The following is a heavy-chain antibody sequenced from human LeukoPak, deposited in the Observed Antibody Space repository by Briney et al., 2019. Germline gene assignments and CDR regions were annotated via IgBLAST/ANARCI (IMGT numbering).Heavy chain of an antibody. CDR2: INPSGGST. Sequence: GASGKVSCKASGYTFTSYYMHWVRQAPGQGLEWMGIINPSGGSTSYAQKFQGRVTMTRDTSTSTVYMELSSLRSEDTAVYYCATGSNYDFWSGSSRYYYMDVWGKGTTVTVSS. CDR3: ATGSNYDFWSGSSRYYYMDV. J-gene: IGHJ6*03. V-gene: IGHV1-46*01. D-gene: IGHD3-3*01. CDR1: GYTFTSYY.